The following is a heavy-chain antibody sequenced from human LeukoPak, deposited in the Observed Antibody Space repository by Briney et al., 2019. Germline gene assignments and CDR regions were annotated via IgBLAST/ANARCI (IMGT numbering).Heavy chain of an antibody. V-gene: IGHV3-53*01. D-gene: IGHD3-22*01. J-gene: IGHJ4*02. CDR1: GFTVSSNY. Sequence: GGSLRLSCAASGFTVSSNYMSWVRQAPGKGLECVSVIYSGGSTYYADSVKGRFTISRDNSKNTLYLQMNSLRAEDTAVYYCVRVEVDYYDSSGYWFDYWGQGTLVTVSS. CDR3: VRVEVDYYDSSGYWFDY. CDR2: IYSGGST.